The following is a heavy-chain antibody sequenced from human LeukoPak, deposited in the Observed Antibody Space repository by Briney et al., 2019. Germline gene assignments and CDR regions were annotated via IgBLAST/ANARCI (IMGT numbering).Heavy chain of an antibody. J-gene: IGHJ5*02. Sequence: ASVKVSCKASGYTFTSYDINWVRQATGQGLEWMGWMNPNSGNTGYAQKFQGRVTITRNTSISTAYMELSSLRSEDTAVYYRERRGCSSTSCYNNWFDPWGQGTLVTVSS. D-gene: IGHD2-2*02. V-gene: IGHV1-8*03. CDR3: ERRGCSSTSCYNNWFDP. CDR1: GYTFTSYD. CDR2: MNPNSGNT.